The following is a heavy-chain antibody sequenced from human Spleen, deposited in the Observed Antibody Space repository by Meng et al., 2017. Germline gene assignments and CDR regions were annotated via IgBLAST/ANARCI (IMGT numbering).Heavy chain of an antibody. J-gene: IGHJ3*02. D-gene: IGHD2-21*01. CDR3: ARDKAYSAFDI. CDR1: GFILINDA. CDR2: INPDGSEK. V-gene: IGHV3-7*01. Sequence: GESLKISCAASGFILINDAMHWVRQAPGKGLEWVASINPDGSEKYSMGSVKGRFTISRDNAKNSLYLQMSSLRAEDTAVYYCARDKAYSAFDIWGQGTMVTVSS.